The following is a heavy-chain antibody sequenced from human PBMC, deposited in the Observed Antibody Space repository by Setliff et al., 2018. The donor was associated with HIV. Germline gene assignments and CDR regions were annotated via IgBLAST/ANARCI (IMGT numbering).Heavy chain of an antibody. J-gene: IGHJ6*03. CDR2: SYYSGST. V-gene: IGHV4-59*08. CDR3: ARGNYFESGTYYKNGDYYYYYMDV. D-gene: IGHD3-10*01. Sequence: SETLSLTCTVSGGSVTPYYWIWVRQPPGKGLEWIGYSYYSGSTNYSPSLKSRVTISVDTSKNQFSLNLSSLTAADTAVYYCARGNYFESGTYYKNGDYYYYYMDVWGKGTTVTVS. CDR1: GGSVTPYY.